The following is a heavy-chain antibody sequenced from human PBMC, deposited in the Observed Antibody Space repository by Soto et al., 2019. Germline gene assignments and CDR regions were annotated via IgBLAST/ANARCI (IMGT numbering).Heavy chain of an antibody. Sequence: QVQLQESGPGQVKPSETLSLTCTVSGGSISSYYWSWIRQPPGKGLEWIGYIYYSGSTNYNPSLKSRVTISVDTSKNQFSLKLSSVTAADTAVYYCARRYGGTFDYWGQGTLVTVSS. CDR2: IYYSGST. J-gene: IGHJ4*02. CDR1: GGSISSYY. CDR3: ARRYGGTFDY. D-gene: IGHD2-15*01. V-gene: IGHV4-59*08.